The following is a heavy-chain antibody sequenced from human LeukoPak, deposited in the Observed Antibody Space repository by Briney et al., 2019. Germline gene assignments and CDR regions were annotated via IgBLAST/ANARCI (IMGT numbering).Heavy chain of an antibody. D-gene: IGHD6-25*01. Sequence: ASVKVSCKASGYTFTSYGISWVRQAPGQGLEWMGRINPNSGATNYAQKFQVRVTMTRDTSISTAYMELSRLRSDDTAVYYCARDHGSNFDYWGQGTLVTVSS. J-gene: IGHJ4*02. CDR2: INPNSGAT. CDR1: GYTFTSYG. V-gene: IGHV1-2*06. CDR3: ARDHGSNFDY.